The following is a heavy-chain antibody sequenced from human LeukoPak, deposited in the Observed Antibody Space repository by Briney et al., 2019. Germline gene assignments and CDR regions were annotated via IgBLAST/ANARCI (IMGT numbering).Heavy chain of an antibody. V-gene: IGHV4-34*01. CDR1: GGSFSGYY. CDR3: ARRGISQGYYMDV. CDR2: INHSGST. D-gene: IGHD6-13*01. Sequence: SETLSLTCAVYGGSFSGYYWSWIRQPPGKGLEWIGEINHSGSTNYNPSLKGRVTISVDTSKNQFSLKLSSVTAADTAVFYCARRGISQGYYMDVWGKGTTVTISS. J-gene: IGHJ6*03.